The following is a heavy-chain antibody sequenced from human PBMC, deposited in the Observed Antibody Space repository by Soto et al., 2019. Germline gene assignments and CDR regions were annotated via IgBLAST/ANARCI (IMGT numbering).Heavy chain of an antibody. CDR2: IYPGDSDT. V-gene: IGHV5-51*01. Sequence: GESLKISCKGSGYSFTSYWIGWVRQMPGKGLEWMGIIYPGDSDTRYSPSFQGQVTISADKSISTAYLQWSSLKASDTAMYYCASPSGYSGYGSYYYYGMDVWGQGTTVTVSS. D-gene: IGHD5-12*01. J-gene: IGHJ6*02. CDR1: GYSFTSYW. CDR3: ASPSGYSGYGSYYYYGMDV.